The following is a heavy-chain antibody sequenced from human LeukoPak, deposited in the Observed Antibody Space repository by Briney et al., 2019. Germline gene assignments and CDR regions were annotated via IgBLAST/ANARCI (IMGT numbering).Heavy chain of an antibody. D-gene: IGHD2-15*01. V-gene: IGHV3-30*18. CDR2: MSYDGTNK. J-gene: IGHJ4*02. Sequence: AGGSLRLSCAASGFTFSSHGMHWVRQAPGKGLEWVALMSYDGTNKVYADSVKGRFTISRDNSKNTLYLEMNNLSAEDTAVYYCAKRGYCSGGRCYSFHFDYWGQGTPVTVSS. CDR3: AKRGYCSGGRCYSFHFDY. CDR1: GFTFSSHG.